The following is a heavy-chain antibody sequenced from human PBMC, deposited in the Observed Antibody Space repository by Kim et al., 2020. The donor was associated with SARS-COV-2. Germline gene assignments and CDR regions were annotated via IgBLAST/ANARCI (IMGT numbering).Heavy chain of an antibody. Sequence: GGSLRLSCAASGFTFSTYWMHWVRQAPGKGLVWVSRVDSYGIIKTYADSVKGRFTISRDNAKNTLYLQMNSLSAEDTAVYYCATSKPRRFGTLFFDLWGRGTLVTVSS. J-gene: IGHJ5*02. CDR2: VDSYGIIK. V-gene: IGHV3-74*01. D-gene: IGHD6-13*01. CDR1: GFTFSTYW. CDR3: ATSKPRRFGTLFFDL.